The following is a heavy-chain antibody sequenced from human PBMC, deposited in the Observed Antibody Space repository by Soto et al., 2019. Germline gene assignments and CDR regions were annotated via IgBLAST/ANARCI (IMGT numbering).Heavy chain of an antibody. V-gene: IGHV3-30*04. CDR2: ISYDGSNK. J-gene: IGHJ4*02. CDR1: GFTFRSYA. Sequence: QIQLVESGGGVVQPGRSLRLSCAASGFTFRSYAMHWVRQAPGKGLEWVAIISYDGSNKYYVDSVKGRVTISRDNSENTLYLQMNSLRAEDTALYYCAKGALLSKGPSRIDYWGQGTLVTVSS. CDR3: AKGALLSKGPSRIDY.